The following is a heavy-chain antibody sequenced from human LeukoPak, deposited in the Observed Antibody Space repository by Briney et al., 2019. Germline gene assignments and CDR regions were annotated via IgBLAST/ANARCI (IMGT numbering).Heavy chain of an antibody. J-gene: IGHJ3*02. CDR1: GYTFTTFG. V-gene: IGHV1-18*01. Sequence: ASVKVSCKASGYTFTTFGVSWVRQAPGQGLEWMGWISSDTGNTRYGQNFQGRIIITSDTSTSTAYMELRSLRSDDTAVYYCARENTGEVDTFDIWGQGTMVTVSS. CDR2: ISSDTGNT. CDR3: ARENTGEVDTFDI. D-gene: IGHD7-27*01.